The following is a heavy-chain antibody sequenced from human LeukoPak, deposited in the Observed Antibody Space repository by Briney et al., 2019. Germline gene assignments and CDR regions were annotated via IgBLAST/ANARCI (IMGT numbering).Heavy chain of an antibody. Sequence: GGSLRLSCAASGFTFSSYAMHWVRQAPGKGLEWVAVISYDGSNKYYADSVKGRFTISRDDSKNTLYLQMNSLRAEDTAVYYCAREVTGSYSSAYYFDYWGQGTLVTVSS. CDR2: ISYDGSNK. CDR3: AREVTGSYSSAYYFDY. CDR1: GFTFSSYA. V-gene: IGHV3-30-3*01. D-gene: IGHD3-10*01. J-gene: IGHJ4*02.